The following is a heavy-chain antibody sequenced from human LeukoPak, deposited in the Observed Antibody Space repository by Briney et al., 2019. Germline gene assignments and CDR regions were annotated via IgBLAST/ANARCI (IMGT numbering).Heavy chain of an antibody. D-gene: IGHD5-18*01. CDR1: GYTFTSYG. J-gene: IGHJ6*03. Sequence: AASVKVSCKASGYTFTSYGISWVRQAPGQGLEWMGWISAYNGNTNYAQKLQGRVTMTTDTSTSTAYMELRSLRSDDTAVYYCARVEIQLSHYYYYMDVWGKGTTVTVSS. V-gene: IGHV1-18*01. CDR2: ISAYNGNT. CDR3: ARVEIQLSHYYYYMDV.